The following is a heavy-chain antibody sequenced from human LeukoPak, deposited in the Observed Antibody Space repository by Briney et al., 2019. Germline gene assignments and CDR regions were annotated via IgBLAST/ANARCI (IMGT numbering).Heavy chain of an antibody. CDR3: AKDTGYRPRDDAFDI. D-gene: IGHD5-18*01. CDR2: ISGSGGST. V-gene: IGHV3-23*01. J-gene: IGHJ3*02. CDR1: VFTFSSYA. Sequence: PGGSLRLSSAPPVFTFSSYAMSWVRQAPGKGLEWVSAISGSGGSTYYADSVKGRFTISRDNSKNTLYLQMTSQRAEDTAVYYCAKDTGYRPRDDAFDIWGQGTMVTV.